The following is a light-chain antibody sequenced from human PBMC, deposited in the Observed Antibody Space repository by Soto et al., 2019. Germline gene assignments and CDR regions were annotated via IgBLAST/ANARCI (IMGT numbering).Light chain of an antibody. CDR3: CAYAGSSTPGV. J-gene: IGLJ2*01. CDR2: EGS. CDR1: SSDVGSYNL. Sequence: QSALTQPASVSGSPGQSITISCTGTSSDVGSYNLVSWYQQHPGKAPKLMIYEGSKRPSGVSNRFSGSKSGNTASLTISGLQAEDEADYYCCAYAGSSTPGVFGGGTKLTRP. V-gene: IGLV2-23*01.